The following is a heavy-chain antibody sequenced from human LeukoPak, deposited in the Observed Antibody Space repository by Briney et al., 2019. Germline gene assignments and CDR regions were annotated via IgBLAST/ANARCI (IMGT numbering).Heavy chain of an antibody. CDR2: INSDRSTT. Sequence: GGSLRLSCAASGFTFSTYWMHWVRQAPGKGLVWGSFINSDRSTTSYADSVKGRFTISRDNAKNTLDLQMSSLRAEDTAVYYCARDKSYGMDVWGQGTTVTVSS. J-gene: IGHJ6*02. CDR3: ARDKSYGMDV. CDR1: GFTFSTYW. V-gene: IGHV3-74*01.